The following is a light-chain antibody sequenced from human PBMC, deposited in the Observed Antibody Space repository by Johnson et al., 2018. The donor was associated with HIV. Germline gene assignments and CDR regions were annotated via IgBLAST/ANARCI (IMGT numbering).Light chain of an antibody. Sequence: QSVLTQPPSVSAAPGQKVTIPCSGSNSNIGNNYVSWYQQLPGTAPKLLICDNNKRPSGIPDRFSDSKSGTSATLGITGLQTGDEADYYCGTWDSSLSADFVVGTGTEVTVL. V-gene: IGLV1-51*01. CDR2: DNN. CDR3: GTWDSSLSADFV. J-gene: IGLJ1*01. CDR1: NSNIGNNY.